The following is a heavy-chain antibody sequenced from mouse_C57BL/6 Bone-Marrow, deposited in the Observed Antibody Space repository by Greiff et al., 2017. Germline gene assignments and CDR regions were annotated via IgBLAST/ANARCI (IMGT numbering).Heavy chain of an antibody. Sequence: QVQLQQPGAELVRPGSSVKLSCKASGYTFTSYWMDWVKQRPGQGLEWIGNIYPSDSETHYNQKFKDKATLTVDKSSSTAYMQLSCLTSEDSAVYYCARRPFITTVTPYFDYWGQGTTLTVSS. J-gene: IGHJ2*01. D-gene: IGHD1-1*01. V-gene: IGHV1-61*01. CDR2: IYPSDSET. CDR1: GYTFTSYW. CDR3: ARRPFITTVTPYFDY.